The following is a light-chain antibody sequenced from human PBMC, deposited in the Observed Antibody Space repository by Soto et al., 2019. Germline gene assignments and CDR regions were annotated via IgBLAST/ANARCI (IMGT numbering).Light chain of an antibody. CDR3: QQYNTR. V-gene: IGKV1-5*01. CDR2: NAS. J-gene: IGKJ2*03. CDR1: QSISSW. Sequence: DIQMTQSPSTLSASVGDRVTITCRASQSISSWLAWYQQKPGKAPNLLIYNASILNTGVPSRFSGSGSGTEFTLTISSLQPDDFATYYCQQYNTRFCQGTKLEIK.